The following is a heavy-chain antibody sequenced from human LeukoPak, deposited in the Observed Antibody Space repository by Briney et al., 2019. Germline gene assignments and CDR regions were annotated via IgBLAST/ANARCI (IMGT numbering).Heavy chain of an antibody. J-gene: IGHJ6*02. Sequence: GGSLRLSCAASGFTFSSYWMHWVRQAPENGLVWVSRINTDGRSTTYADSVKGRFTISRDNAKNTLYLQMNSLRAEDTAVYYCARMRSSTSLSMDVWGQGTQVTVSS. V-gene: IGHV3-74*01. D-gene: IGHD2-2*01. CDR1: GFTFSSYW. CDR2: INTDGRST. CDR3: ARMRSSTSLSMDV.